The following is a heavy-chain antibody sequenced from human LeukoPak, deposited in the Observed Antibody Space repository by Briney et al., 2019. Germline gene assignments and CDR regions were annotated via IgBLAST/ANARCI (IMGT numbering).Heavy chain of an antibody. J-gene: IGHJ4*02. V-gene: IGHV5-51*01. Sequence: GESLKISCKGSGYNFTIYWIGWVRQLPGKGLEWMGIIYPGDSDTRYSPSFQGQVTISADKSISTAYLQWSSLKASDTAMYCCARRAAVAEFDYWGQGTLVTVSS. CDR2: IYPGDSDT. CDR3: ARRAAVAEFDY. CDR1: GYNFTIYW. D-gene: IGHD6-19*01.